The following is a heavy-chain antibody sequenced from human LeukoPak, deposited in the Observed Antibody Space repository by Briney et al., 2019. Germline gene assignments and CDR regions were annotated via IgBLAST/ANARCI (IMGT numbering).Heavy chain of an antibody. Sequence: PSETLSLTCTVSGDSISGYYWSWIRQPPGKGLECLGYIYYRGDTNYNPSLKSRVTISVDTSKNQSSLKLSSVTAADTAVYFCASGSSGYDPWGQGTLVTVSS. D-gene: IGHD5-12*01. CDR2: IYYRGDT. J-gene: IGHJ5*02. V-gene: IGHV4-59*12. CDR3: ASGSSGYDP. CDR1: GDSISGYY.